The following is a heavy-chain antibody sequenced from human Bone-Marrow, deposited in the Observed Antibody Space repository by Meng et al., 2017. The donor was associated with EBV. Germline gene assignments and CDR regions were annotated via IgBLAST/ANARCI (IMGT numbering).Heavy chain of an antibody. CDR3: ASQIKYGDYDEGGFDY. V-gene: IGHV4-34*01. CDR2: INHSGST. D-gene: IGHD4-17*01. J-gene: IGHJ4*02. CDR1: GGSFSGYY. Sequence: QARHHKWGAARLRPSAALPLTCPAYGGSFSGYYWRWIGQAPGKGLEWIGEINHSGSTNYNPSLKSRVTISVDTSKNQFSLKLSSVTAADTAVYYCASQIKYGDYDEGGFDYWGQGTLVTVSS.